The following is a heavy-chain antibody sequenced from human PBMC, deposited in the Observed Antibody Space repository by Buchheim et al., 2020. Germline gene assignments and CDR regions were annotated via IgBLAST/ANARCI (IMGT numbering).Heavy chain of an antibody. J-gene: IGHJ4*02. CDR2: ISSSSSTI. CDR3: ARDLYYYDSSGYPPGY. CDR1: GFTFSSYS. V-gene: IGHV3-48*01. D-gene: IGHD3-22*01. Sequence: EVQLVESGGGLVQPGGSLRLSCAASGFTFSSYSMNWVRQAPGKGLEWVSYISSSSSTIYYADSVKGRFTISRDNAKNSLYLQMNSLRAEDTAVYYCARDLYYYDSSGYPPGYWGQGTL.